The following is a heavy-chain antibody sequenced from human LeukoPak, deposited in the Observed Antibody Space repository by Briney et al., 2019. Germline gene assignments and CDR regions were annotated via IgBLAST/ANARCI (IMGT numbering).Heavy chain of an antibody. J-gene: IGHJ4*02. CDR1: GGTFSSYA. CDR3: ARAAAGIGYYFDY. V-gene: IGHV1-69*06. CDR2: IIPIFGTA. D-gene: IGHD6-13*01. Sequence: SVKVFCKASGGTFSSYAISWVRQAPGQGLEWMGGIIPIFGTANYAQKFQGRVTITADKSTSTAYMELSSLRSEDTAVYYCARAAAGIGYYFDYWGQGTLVTVSS.